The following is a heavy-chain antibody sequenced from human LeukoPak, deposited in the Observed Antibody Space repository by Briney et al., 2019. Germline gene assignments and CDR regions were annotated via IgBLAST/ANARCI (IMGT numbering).Heavy chain of an antibody. CDR1: GFTFSNYA. CDR2: ISSSGGRT. Sequence: GGSLRPSCAAAGFTFSNYAMSWVRQAPGKGLEWVSAISSSGGRTYYANSVKGRFTISRDNPRNTLYLQMNRLRPEDTAVYYCAKRYCKSATCRSDMDAWGQGTTVTVSS. CDR3: AKRYCKSATCRSDMDA. J-gene: IGHJ6*02. D-gene: IGHD2-15*01. V-gene: IGHV3-23*01.